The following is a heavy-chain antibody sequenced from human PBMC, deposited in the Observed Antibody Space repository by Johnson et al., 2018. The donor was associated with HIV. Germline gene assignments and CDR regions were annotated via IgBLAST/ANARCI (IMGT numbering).Heavy chain of an antibody. CDR2: ISGSGGST. V-gene: IGHV3-23*04. D-gene: IGHD3-22*01. J-gene: IGHJ3*02. CDR1: GFSFRRSL. Sequence: VQLVESGGGLIQPRGSLRLCCAASGFSFRRSLVNWVRQAPGKGLEWVSVISGSGGSTYYADSVKGRFTISRDNSKNTLYLQMNSLRAEDTAVYYCAREYYYDSSGYNAFDIWGQGTMVTVSS. CDR3: AREYYYDSSGYNAFDI.